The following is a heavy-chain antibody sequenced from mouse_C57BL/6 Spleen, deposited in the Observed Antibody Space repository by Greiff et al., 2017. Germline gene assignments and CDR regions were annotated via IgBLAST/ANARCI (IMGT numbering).Heavy chain of an antibody. Sequence: EVKLMESGGGLVQPGGSLSLSCAASGFTFTDYYMSWVRQPPGKALEWLGFIRNKANGYTTEYSASVKGRFTISRDNSQSILYLQMNDLRAEDSATYDCARSPGYPYYFDYWGQGTTLTVSS. CDR3: ARSPGYPYYFDY. V-gene: IGHV7-3*01. CDR2: IRNKANGYTT. CDR1: GFTFTDYY. D-gene: IGHD2-14*01. J-gene: IGHJ2*01.